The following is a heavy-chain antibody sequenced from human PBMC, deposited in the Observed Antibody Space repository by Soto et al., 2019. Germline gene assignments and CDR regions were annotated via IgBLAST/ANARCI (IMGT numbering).Heavy chain of an antibody. J-gene: IGHJ6*02. CDR2: ISGSGGST. Sequence: PGGSLRLSCAASGFTFSSYAMSWVRQAPGKGLEWVSAISGSGGSTYYADSVKGRFTISRDNSKNTLYLQMNSLRAEDTAVYYCAHAAGYSSSWSAYYGMDVWGQGTTVTVSS. CDR3: AHAAGYSSSWSAYYGMDV. V-gene: IGHV3-23*01. D-gene: IGHD6-13*01. CDR1: GFTFSSYA.